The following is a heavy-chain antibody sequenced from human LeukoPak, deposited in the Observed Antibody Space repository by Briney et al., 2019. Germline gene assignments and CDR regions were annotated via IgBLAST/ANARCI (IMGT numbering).Heavy chain of an antibody. CDR1: GFTFSSYG. CDR2: ISYDGSNK. D-gene: IGHD2-15*01. J-gene: IGHJ4*02. CDR3: AKLLVVAATTVTSY. Sequence: SLILSCAASGFTFSSYGMHWVRQAPGKGLEWVAVISYDGSNKYYADSVKGRFTISRDNSRNTLYLQMNSLRAEDTAVYYCAKLLVVAATTVTSYWGQGTLVTVSS. V-gene: IGHV3-30*18.